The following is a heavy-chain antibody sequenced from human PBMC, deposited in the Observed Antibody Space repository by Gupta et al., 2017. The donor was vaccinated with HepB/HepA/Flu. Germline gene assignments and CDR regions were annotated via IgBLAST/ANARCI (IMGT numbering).Heavy chain of an antibody. J-gene: IGHJ4*02. CDR1: GFTFRSYA. D-gene: IGHD3-3*01. CDR3: AKHSGVTRIGRYFDS. CDR2: LDNSGNYT. Sequence: EVQMLESGGGLVQSGGSLSLSCAASGFTFRSYAMSWVRQALGKGLEWVSALDNSGNYTYYADSAKGRFTISRDNSKGTLYLEMNSLTADDTAVYYCAKHSGVTRIGRYFDSWGQGTQVTVSS. V-gene: IGHV3-23*05.